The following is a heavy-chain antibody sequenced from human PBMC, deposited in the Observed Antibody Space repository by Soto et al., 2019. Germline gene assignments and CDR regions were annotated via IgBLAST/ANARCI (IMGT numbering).Heavy chain of an antibody. CDR3: AKETWWRLDY. V-gene: IGHV3-7*03. J-gene: IGHJ4*02. CDR1: GLPFSSHY. Sequence: EVQLVESGGGLVQPGGSLRLSCAASGLPFSSHYMSWVRQAPGRGLEGVAKINPDGRNEKYAESVRGRFNVSRDNTKNFLFLQMNGLRVEDTAVYYCAKETWWRLDYWGQGNLVTVSS. D-gene: IGHD2-15*01. CDR2: INPDGRNE.